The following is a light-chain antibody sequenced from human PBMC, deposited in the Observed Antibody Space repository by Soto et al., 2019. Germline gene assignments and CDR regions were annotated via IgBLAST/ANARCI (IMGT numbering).Light chain of an antibody. CDR1: QSISSY. Sequence: DIQMTQSPSSLSASVGDRVTITCRASQSISSYLHWYQQKPGKAPKLLIYAASSLQSGVPSRFSGSGSGTDFTLTISSLQPEDFATYYCQQSYSTPRTCGQGTKLEIK. V-gene: IGKV1-39*01. CDR2: AAS. J-gene: IGKJ2*02. CDR3: QQSYSTPRT.